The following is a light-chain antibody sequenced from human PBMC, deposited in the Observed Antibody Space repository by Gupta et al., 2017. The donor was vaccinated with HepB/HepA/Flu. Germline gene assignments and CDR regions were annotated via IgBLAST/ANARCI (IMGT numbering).Light chain of an antibody. CDR1: SFNIGSNT. CDR3: AAWDDSLNGFYV. V-gene: IGLV1-44*01. Sequence: QSVLTQPPSASGTPGQRVTISCSGSSFNIGSNTVNWYQQLPGTAPKLLIYSNNQRPSGVPDRFSGSKSGTSASLAISGLQSEEEADYYCAAWDDSLNGFYVFGTGTKVTVL. CDR2: SNN. J-gene: IGLJ1*01.